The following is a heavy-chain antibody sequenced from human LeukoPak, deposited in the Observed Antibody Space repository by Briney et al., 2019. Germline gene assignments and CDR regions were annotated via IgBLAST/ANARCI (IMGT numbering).Heavy chain of an antibody. D-gene: IGHD5-18*01. J-gene: IGHJ4*02. Sequence: GGSLRLSCIASGFTLGGHDMHWVRQTTGDGLEWVAAVSAGHHAFYAGSVKGRFTVSREDAKNSLYLQMNSLRAGDTAVYYCVREARGYHYTYFDYWGQGSLVTVSS. CDR3: VREARGYHYTYFDY. CDR1: GFTLGGHD. V-gene: IGHV3-13*01. CDR2: VSAGHHA.